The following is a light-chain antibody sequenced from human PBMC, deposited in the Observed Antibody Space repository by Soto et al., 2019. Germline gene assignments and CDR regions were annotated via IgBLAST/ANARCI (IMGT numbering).Light chain of an antibody. CDR1: SSDVSGYNY. J-gene: IGLJ1*01. Sequence: QSALTQPASVSGSPGQSITISCTGTSSDVSGYNYVSWYQSHPGEAPKLIIYDVSNRPSGVSDRFSGSKSGNTASLTISGLQAEDEADYYCSSYTSSISYVFGTGTKLTVL. CDR2: DVS. V-gene: IGLV2-14*03. CDR3: SSYTSSISYV.